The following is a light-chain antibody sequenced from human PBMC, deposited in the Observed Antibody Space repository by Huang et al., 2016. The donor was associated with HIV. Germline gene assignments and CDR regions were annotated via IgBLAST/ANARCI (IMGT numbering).Light chain of an antibody. Sequence: EVLLTQSPATLSVSPGERATLSCRASQSVSTNLDWYQQKPGQAPRLLIYAASTRATVVPARFSGSGSGTEFTLTISSLQSEDSAVYYCQQYNSWPPLFTFGPGTKVDIK. J-gene: IGKJ3*01. CDR2: AAS. V-gene: IGKV3-15*01. CDR3: QQYNSWPPLFT. CDR1: QSVSTN.